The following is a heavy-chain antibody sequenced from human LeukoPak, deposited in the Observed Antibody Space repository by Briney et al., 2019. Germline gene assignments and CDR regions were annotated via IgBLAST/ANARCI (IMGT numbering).Heavy chain of an antibody. Sequence: GGSLRLSCAASGFTFSSYSMNWVRQAPGKGLEWVSSISSSSSYIYYADSEKGRFTISRDNAKNSLYLQMNSLRAEDTAVYYCAKEGLMTETEYSSGWYGGPGYFDLWGRGTLVTVSS. J-gene: IGHJ2*01. CDR3: AKEGLMTETEYSSGWYGGPGYFDL. D-gene: IGHD6-19*01. CDR1: GFTFSSYS. CDR2: ISSSSSYI. V-gene: IGHV3-21*01.